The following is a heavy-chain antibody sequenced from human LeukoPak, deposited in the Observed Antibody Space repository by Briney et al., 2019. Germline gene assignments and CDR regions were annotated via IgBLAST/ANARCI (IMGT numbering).Heavy chain of an antibody. Sequence: SGPTLVKPTQTLTLTCTFSGFSLSTSGMCVSWIRQPPGKALEWLALIDWDDDKYYSTSLKTRLTISKDTSKNQVVLTMTNMDPVDTATYYCARMGGGCYSDLYYFDHWGQGTLVTVSS. J-gene: IGHJ4*02. CDR1: GFSLSTSGMC. CDR3: ARMGGGCYSDLYYFDH. D-gene: IGHD2-15*01. V-gene: IGHV2-70*01. CDR2: IDWDDDK.